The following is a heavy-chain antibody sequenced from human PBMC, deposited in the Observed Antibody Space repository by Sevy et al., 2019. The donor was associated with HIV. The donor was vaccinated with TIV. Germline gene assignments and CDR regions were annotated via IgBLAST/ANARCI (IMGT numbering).Heavy chain of an antibody. CDR1: GYTFSTYG. CDR2: ISAYNGHT. Sequence: ASVKVSCKASGYTFSTYGISWVRQAPGQGLEWMGWISAYNGHTNYAQKVQGRVTMSIDTSTRTAYMELRSLRSDDTALYYRARDRGHVLEELLFDNWGQGTLVTVSS. V-gene: IGHV1-18*01. CDR3: ARDRGHVLEELLFDN. J-gene: IGHJ4*02. D-gene: IGHD3-10*01.